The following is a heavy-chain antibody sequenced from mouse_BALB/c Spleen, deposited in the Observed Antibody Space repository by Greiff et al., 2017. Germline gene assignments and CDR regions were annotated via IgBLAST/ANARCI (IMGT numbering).Heavy chain of an antibody. V-gene: IGHV5-6-3*01. Sequence: EVNVVESGGGLVQPGGSLKLSCAASGFTFSSYGMSWVRQTPDKRLELVATINSNGGSTYYPDSVKGRFTISRDNAKNTLYLQMSSLKSEDTAMYYCARLAYWGQGTLVTVSA. CDR1: GFTFSSYG. J-gene: IGHJ3*01. CDR2: INSNGGST. CDR3: ARLAY.